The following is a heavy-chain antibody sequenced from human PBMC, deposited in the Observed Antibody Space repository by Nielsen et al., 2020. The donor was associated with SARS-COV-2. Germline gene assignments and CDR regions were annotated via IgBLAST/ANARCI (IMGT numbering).Heavy chain of an antibody. Sequence: LRLSCTVSGGSISSGTYYWNWIRQPAGKGLEWIGRFYPSGSTNYNPSLKSRVTISVDTSKNQFSLRLSSVTAADTAVYYCARVRPYYFDHWGQGILVTVSS. CDR3: ARVRPYYFDH. CDR2: FYPSGST. J-gene: IGHJ4*02. CDR1: GGSISSGTYY. V-gene: IGHV4-61*02.